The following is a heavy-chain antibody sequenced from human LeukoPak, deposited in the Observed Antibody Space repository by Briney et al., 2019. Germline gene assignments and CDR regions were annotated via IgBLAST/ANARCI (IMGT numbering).Heavy chain of an antibody. CDR1: GFTFSSYA. CDR3: AKDSVVVTAIRVGYYFDY. Sequence: GGSLRLSCAASGFTFSSYAMSWVRQAPGKGLEWVSAISGSGSSTYYADSVKGRFTISRDNSKNTLYLQMNSLRAEDTAVYYCAKDSVVVTAIRVGYYFDYWGQGTLVTVSS. CDR2: ISGSGSST. V-gene: IGHV3-23*01. J-gene: IGHJ4*02. D-gene: IGHD2-21*02.